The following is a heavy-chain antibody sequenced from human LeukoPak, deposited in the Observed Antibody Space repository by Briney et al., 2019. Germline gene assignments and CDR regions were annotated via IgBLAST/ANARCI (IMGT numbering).Heavy chain of an antibody. CDR1: GFTFSSYA. Sequence: PGGSLRLSCAASGFTFSSYAMSWVRQAPGKGLEWVSAITGSGGTTYYADSVKGRFTISRDNSKNTLYLQMNSLRAEDTAVYYCAKEGPYSGYSGTFDYWGQGTLVTVSS. D-gene: IGHD5-12*01. CDR3: AKEGPYSGYSGTFDY. J-gene: IGHJ4*02. V-gene: IGHV3-23*01. CDR2: ITGSGGTT.